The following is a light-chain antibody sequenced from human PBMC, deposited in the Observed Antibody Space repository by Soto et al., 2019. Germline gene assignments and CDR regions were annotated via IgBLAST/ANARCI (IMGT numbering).Light chain of an antibody. CDR1: QAISSN. CDR2: AAS. J-gene: IGKJ5*01. Sequence: DIQLTQSPSFLSASVGDRVTITCRASQAISSNLAWYQQKPGKAPKLLIYAASTLQSGVPSRFSGSGSGTEFTLTISSLQPEDFATYYCQQLNSYPLGFGQGTRLEIK. V-gene: IGKV1-9*01. CDR3: QQLNSYPLG.